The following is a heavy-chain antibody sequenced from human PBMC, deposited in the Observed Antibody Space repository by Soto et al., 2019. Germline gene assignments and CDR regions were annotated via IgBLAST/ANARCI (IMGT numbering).Heavy chain of an antibody. D-gene: IGHD1-26*01. CDR1: GYTFTSYA. Sequence: QVQLVQSGAEVKKPGASVKVSCKASGYTFTSYAMHWVRQAPGQRLEWMGWINAGNGNTKYSQKFQGSVTITRDTSASTAYMELSSLRSEDTAVYYCARDQWYSGSHALDYWGQGTLVTVSS. CDR2: INAGNGNT. CDR3: ARDQWYSGSHALDY. V-gene: IGHV1-3*01. J-gene: IGHJ4*02.